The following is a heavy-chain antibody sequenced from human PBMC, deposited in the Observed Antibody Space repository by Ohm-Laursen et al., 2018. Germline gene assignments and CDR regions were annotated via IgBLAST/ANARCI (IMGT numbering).Heavy chain of an antibody. CDR1: GSTFSSYA. CDR2: INGGGGTT. Sequence: SLRLSCTASGSTFSSYAMSWVRQAPGKGLEWVSAINGGGGTTYYADSVKGRFTISRDNSKNTLDLQMNSLRTDDTAVYYCAKTIDCSYASCYYYYYYGMDVWGQGTTVTVSS. V-gene: IGHV3-23*01. D-gene: IGHD2-2*01. J-gene: IGHJ6*02. CDR3: AKTIDCSYASCYYYYYYGMDV.